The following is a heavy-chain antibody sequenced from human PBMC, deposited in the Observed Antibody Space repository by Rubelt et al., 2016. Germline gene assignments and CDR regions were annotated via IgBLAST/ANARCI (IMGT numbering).Heavy chain of an antibody. CDR3: ANVAGDH. CDR2: IKQDGREK. CDR1: GYSISNGYY. Sequence: VRLQESGPGLVKPSETLSLTCSVSGYSISNGYYWGWIRQPPGKGLEWVANIKQDGREKYYVDSVKGRFTISRDSAKNSVYLQMNNLRVEDTAVYYCANVAGDHWGQGTLVTVSS. J-gene: IGHJ4*02. V-gene: IGHV3-7*01. D-gene: IGHD2-15*01.